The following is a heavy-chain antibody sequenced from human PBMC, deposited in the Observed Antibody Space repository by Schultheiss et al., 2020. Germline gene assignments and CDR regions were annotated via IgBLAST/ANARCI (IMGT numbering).Heavy chain of an antibody. D-gene: IGHD6-13*01. CDR1: GGSFSGYY. V-gene: IGHV4-34*01. J-gene: IGHJ6*02. Sequence: SETLSLTCAVYGGSFSGYYWSWIRQPPGKGLEWIGEINHSGSTNYNPSLKSRVTMSVDTSKNQFSLKLSSVTAADTAVYYCAKLKHSSSWANYYYYCGMDVWGQGTTVTVS. CDR3: AKLKHSSSWANYYYYCGMDV. CDR2: INHSGST.